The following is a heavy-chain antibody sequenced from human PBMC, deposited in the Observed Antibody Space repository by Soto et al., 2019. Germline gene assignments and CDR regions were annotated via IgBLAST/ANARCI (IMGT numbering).Heavy chain of an antibody. CDR3: SRRAPEGFDP. J-gene: IGHJ5*02. CDR1: CGSIGTSAYY. V-gene: IGHV4-39*01. CDR2: INHSGNT. Sequence: SETLSLTCAVSCGSIGTSAYYWGWIRQAPGKGLEWIGSINHSGNTYLSPSLKDRVTMSVDTSKNSFSLKLRSATAADTGLYYCSRRAPEGFDPWGQGTLVTVSS.